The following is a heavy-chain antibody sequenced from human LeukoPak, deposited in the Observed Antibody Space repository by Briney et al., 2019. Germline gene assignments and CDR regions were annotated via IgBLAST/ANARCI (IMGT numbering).Heavy chain of an antibody. CDR1: GFTFSNAW. D-gene: IGHD3-22*01. J-gene: IGHJ5*02. Sequence: GGSLRLSCAASGFTFSNAWMSWVRQAPGKGLEWVGRINSKTDGGTTDYAAPVKGRFTISRDDSKNTLYLQMNSLKTEDTALYYCTKTFHGDSSFDHWGQGTLVTVSS. CDR3: TKTFHGDSSFDH. CDR2: INSKTDGGTT. V-gene: IGHV3-15*01.